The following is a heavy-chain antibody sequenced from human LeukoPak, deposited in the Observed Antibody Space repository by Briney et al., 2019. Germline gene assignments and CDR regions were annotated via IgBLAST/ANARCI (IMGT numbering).Heavy chain of an antibody. V-gene: IGHV3-7*03. CDR3: AKLGRTAPNWFDP. D-gene: IGHD2-15*01. CDR2: IREDGSEI. Sequence: GGSLRLSCAASGFTFSSYWMTWVRQAPGKGLEWVANIREDGSEIYYVASVRGRFTISRDNAKSSLFLQMNSLRAEDTAVYYCAKLGRTAPNWFDPWGQGTLVTVSS. J-gene: IGHJ5*02. CDR1: GFTFSSYW.